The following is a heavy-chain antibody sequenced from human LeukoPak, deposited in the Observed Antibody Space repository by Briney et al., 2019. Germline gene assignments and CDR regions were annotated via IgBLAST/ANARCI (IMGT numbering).Heavy chain of an antibody. CDR2: ISYDGSNK. Sequence: GGSLRLSCAASGFTFSSYAMHWVRQAPGKGLEWVAVISYDGSNKYYADSVKGRFTTSRDNSKTTLYLQMNSLRAEDTAVYYCARSAYLDDAFDIWGQGTMVTVSS. CDR3: ARSAYLDDAFDI. CDR1: GFTFSSYA. D-gene: IGHD2-21*01. V-gene: IGHV3-30-3*01. J-gene: IGHJ3*02.